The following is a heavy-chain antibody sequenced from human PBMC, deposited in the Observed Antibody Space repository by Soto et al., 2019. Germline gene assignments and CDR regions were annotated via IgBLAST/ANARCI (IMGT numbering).Heavy chain of an antibody. V-gene: IGHV3-23*05. CDR1: GFIFRSYA. Sequence: LRLSCAASGFIFRSYAMNWVRQAPGKGLEWVASMSNIGLISSYADSVKGRFRISRDYSRDTVSLQMNSLRAEDTAVYYCVKGGEYSFTFDPWGQGTLVTVSS. D-gene: IGHD5-18*01. CDR3: VKGGEYSFTFDP. J-gene: IGHJ5*02. CDR2: MSNIGLIS.